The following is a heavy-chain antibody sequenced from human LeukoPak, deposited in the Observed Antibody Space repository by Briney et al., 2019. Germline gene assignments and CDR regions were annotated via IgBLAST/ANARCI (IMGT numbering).Heavy chain of an antibody. Sequence: ASVKVSFKASGYTFTSYDINWVRQATGQGLEWMGWMNPNSGNTGYAQKFQGRVTMTRNTFISTAYMELSSLRSEDTAVYYCARGSLGYCSGGSCGQDYWGQGTLVTVSS. CDR2: MNPNSGNT. D-gene: IGHD2-15*01. CDR1: GYTFTSYD. J-gene: IGHJ4*02. CDR3: ARGSLGYCSGGSCGQDY. V-gene: IGHV1-8*01.